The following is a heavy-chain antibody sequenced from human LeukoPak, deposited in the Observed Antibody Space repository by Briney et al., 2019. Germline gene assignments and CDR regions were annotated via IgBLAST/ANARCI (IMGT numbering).Heavy chain of an antibody. Sequence: GGSLRLSCAASGFTFRTHTMNWVRQAPGKGLEWVSCISSSSSDIYYADSVKGRFTISRDNAKNSLYLHMNSLRAEDTAVYYCARDSSLRLWFRSWGQGTLVTVSS. V-gene: IGHV3-21*01. J-gene: IGHJ4*02. CDR3: ARDSSLRLWFRS. D-gene: IGHD3-10*01. CDR1: GFTFRTHT. CDR2: ISSSSSDI.